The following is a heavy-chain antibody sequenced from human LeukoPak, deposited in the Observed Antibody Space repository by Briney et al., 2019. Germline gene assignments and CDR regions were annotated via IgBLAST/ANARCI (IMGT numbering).Heavy chain of an antibody. Sequence: SETLSLTCTVSGGSISSGDFYWSWIHQPPGKGLEWIGYIYYSGTSYYNPSLESRVSISVDTSRNQFSLKVNSVTAADTAVYYCARVFYSRNYEFDYWGQGILVTVSS. CDR3: ARVFYSRNYEFDY. V-gene: IGHV4-30-4*01. J-gene: IGHJ4*02. D-gene: IGHD1-26*01. CDR2: IYYSGTS. CDR1: GGSISSGDFY.